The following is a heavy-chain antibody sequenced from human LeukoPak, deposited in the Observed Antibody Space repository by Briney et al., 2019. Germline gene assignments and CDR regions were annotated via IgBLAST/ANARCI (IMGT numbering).Heavy chain of an antibody. J-gene: IGHJ4*02. CDR1: GFTFDDYT. V-gene: IGHV3-43*01. CDR3: ARDLVWNDFEGEEGGQDY. D-gene: IGHD1-1*01. Sequence: PGGSLRLSCAASGFTFDDYTMHWVRQVPGKGLEWVSLIASDGSRAYYADSVRGRFTISRDNSKNSLYLQMASLRAEDTAVYYCARDLVWNDFEGEEGGQDYWGQGTLVTVSS. CDR2: IASDGSRA.